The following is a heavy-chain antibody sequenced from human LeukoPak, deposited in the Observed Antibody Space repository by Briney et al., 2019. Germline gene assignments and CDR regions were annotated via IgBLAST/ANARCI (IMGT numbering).Heavy chain of an antibody. J-gene: IGHJ1*01. CDR3: ARGNGSGYYYWYFQH. Sequence: ASVKVSCKASGYTFNVYYMHWVRQAPGQGLEWMGRINPNSGGTNYAQKFQGRVTMTRDTSISTAYMELSRLRSDDTAVYYCARGNGSGYYYWYFQHWGQGTLVTVSS. D-gene: IGHD3-22*01. V-gene: IGHV1-2*06. CDR2: INPNSGGT. CDR1: GYTFNVYY.